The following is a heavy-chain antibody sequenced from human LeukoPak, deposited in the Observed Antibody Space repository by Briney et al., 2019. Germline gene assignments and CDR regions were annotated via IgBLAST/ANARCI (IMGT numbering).Heavy chain of an antibody. Sequence: SETLSLICAVYGGSFSGYYWRWIRQPPGKGLEWIGEINHSGSTNYNPSLKSRVTISVDTSKNQFSLKLSSVTAADTAVYYCAHSVVTSAFDYWGQGTLVTVS. V-gene: IGHV4-34*01. CDR1: GGSFSGYY. D-gene: IGHD2-21*02. CDR2: INHSGST. J-gene: IGHJ4*02. CDR3: AHSVVTSAFDY.